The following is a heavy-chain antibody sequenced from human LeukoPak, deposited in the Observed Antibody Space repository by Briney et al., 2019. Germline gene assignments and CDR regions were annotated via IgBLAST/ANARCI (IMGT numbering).Heavy chain of an antibody. CDR1: GFTFSSYS. CDR3: ATEVYGSGSLYFQH. J-gene: IGHJ1*01. Sequence: GGSLRLSCAASGFTFSSYSMNWVRQAPGKGLEWVSSISSSSSYIYYADSVKGRFTISRDNAKNSLYLQMNSLRAEDTAVYYCATEVYGSGSLYFQHWGQGTLVTVSS. CDR2: ISSSSSYI. D-gene: IGHD3-10*01. V-gene: IGHV3-21*01.